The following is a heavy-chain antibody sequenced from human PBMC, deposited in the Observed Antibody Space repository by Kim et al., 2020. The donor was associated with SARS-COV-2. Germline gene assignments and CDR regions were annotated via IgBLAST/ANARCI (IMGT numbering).Heavy chain of an antibody. V-gene: IGHV1-3*01. CDR3: ATDYVWGSPQY. CDR1: GYTFTRNA. Sequence: ASVKVSCEASGYTFTRNAMHWVRQAPGQRLEWMGWNDAGNGNTKYSQKFQGRVTITRETSASTAYMELSSLRLEDTAVYYCATDYVWGSPQYWGQGTLVT. J-gene: IGHJ4*02. CDR2: NDAGNGNT. D-gene: IGHD3-16*01.